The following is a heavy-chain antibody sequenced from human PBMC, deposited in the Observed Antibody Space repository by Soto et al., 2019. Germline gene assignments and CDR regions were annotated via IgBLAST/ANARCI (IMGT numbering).Heavy chain of an antibody. Sequence: SETLSLTCAVYVGFLSESYWTWVRQPPGKGLEWIGEINHVGGTNYNPSLKSRVTMSVDTSQNQLSLRLISVTAADTAMYFCVRIRYQLPSSVLWLDPWGQGTPVTVSS. CDR3: VRIRYQLPSSVLWLDP. CDR1: VGFLSESY. D-gene: IGHD3-16*01. J-gene: IGHJ5*02. CDR2: INHVGGT. V-gene: IGHV4-34*01.